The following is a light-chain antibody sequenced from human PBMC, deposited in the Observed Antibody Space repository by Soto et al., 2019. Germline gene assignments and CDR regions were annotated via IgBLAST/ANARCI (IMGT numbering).Light chain of an antibody. CDR3: QQSYSSPRT. Sequence: DVQMTQSPSSLSASVGDRVIITCRASQSIGRYLNWYKQKPGKAPQVLIFAASSLESGVPSRFSGSGSGTEFTLTISSLKPEDFETYYCQQSYSSPRTFGLGTKVDIK. CDR1: QSIGRY. J-gene: IGKJ1*01. CDR2: AAS. V-gene: IGKV1-39*01.